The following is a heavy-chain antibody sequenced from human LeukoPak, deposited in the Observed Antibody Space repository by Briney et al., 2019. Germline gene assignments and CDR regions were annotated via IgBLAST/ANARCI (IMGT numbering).Heavy chain of an antibody. CDR2: INSDGSTT. CDR3: ERVSSGCTGLD. J-gene: IGHJ4*02. V-gene: IGHV3-74*01. CDR1: GFTFSSYW. D-gene: IGHD6-19*01. Sequence: PGGSLRLSCAASGFTFSSYWMHWVRQAPGKGLVWVSRINSDGSTTSYADSVKGRFTISRDNAKNTLYLQMNSLRAEDTAVYLCERVSSGCTGLDWGQGTLVTVSS.